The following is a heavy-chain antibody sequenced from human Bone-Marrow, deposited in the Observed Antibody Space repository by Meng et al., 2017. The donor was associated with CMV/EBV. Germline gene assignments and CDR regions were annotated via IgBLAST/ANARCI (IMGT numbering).Heavy chain of an antibody. CDR1: GGSISSSSYY. V-gene: IGHV4-39*07. Sequence: SETLSLTCTVSGGSISSSSYYWGWIRQPPGKGLEWIGSIYSSGSTNYNPSLKSRVTISVDTSKNQFSLKLSSVTAADTAVYYCARGYPPFSRRYGMDVWGQGTTVTVSS. CDR2: IYSSGST. J-gene: IGHJ6*02. CDR3: ARGYPPFSRRYGMDV. D-gene: IGHD1-26*01.